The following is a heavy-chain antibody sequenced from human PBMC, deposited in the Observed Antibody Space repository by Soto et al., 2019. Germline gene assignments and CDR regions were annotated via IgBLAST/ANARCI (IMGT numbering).Heavy chain of an antibody. Sequence: GGSLRLPGVACEFPFRRYSMNLVRQAPGQGLEWVSSISSSSSYIYYADSVRGRFTISRDNDQDSLYLQMNSLRAEDTAVYYCARDYPEWFTSYYYGMDVWGQGTTVTVTS. CDR1: EFPFRRYS. CDR2: ISSSSSYI. V-gene: IGHV3-21*01. CDR3: ARDYPEWFTSYYYGMDV. D-gene: IGHD3-3*01. J-gene: IGHJ6*02.